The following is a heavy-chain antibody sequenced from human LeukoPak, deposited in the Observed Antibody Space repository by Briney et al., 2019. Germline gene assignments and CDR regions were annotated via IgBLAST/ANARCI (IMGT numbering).Heavy chain of an antibody. Sequence: GRSLRLACPPSGLTFSSYAMSWVRQAQRGGLGWVSSISGGGGSTYYADSVKGRFTNSRENSKSTLYLQMNSLRAENTAVYYCAKDTVRTYYYDSSGYSGHVWGQGTLVTVSS. V-gene: IGHV3-23*01. CDR2: ISGGGGST. J-gene: IGHJ4*02. CDR1: GLTFSSYA. D-gene: IGHD3-22*01. CDR3: AKDTVRTYYYDSSGYSGHV.